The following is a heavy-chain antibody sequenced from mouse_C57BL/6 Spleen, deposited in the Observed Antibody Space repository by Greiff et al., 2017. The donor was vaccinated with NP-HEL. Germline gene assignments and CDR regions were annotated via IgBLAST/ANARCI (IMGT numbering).Heavy chain of an antibody. J-gene: IGHJ3*01. V-gene: IGHV1-15*01. CDR2: IDPETGGT. CDR3: ARDYGSSSFAY. CDR1: GYTFTDYE. D-gene: IGHD1-1*01. Sequence: QVQLKESGAELVRPGASVTLSCKASGYTFTDYEMHWVKQTPVHGLEWIGAIDPETGGTAYNQKFKGKAILTADKSSSTAYMQLSSLTYEDSAVYYCARDYGSSSFAYWGQGTLVTVSA.